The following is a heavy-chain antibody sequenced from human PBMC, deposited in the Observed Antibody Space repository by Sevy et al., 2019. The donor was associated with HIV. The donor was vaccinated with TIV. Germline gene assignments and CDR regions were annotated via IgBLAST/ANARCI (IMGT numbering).Heavy chain of an antibody. CDR3: VKDRGTLVRGNIVDP. CDR2: FSGSGGGT. CDR1: GFTFSACA. J-gene: IGHJ5*02. Sequence: GGSLRLSCAASGFTFSACAMTWFRQAPGKGLEWVSGFSGSGGGTYYADSVQGRLTIPRDNSRNILYLQMNNLRPEDTAVYYCVKDRGTLVRGNIVDPWGQGTLVTVSS. D-gene: IGHD3-10*01. V-gene: IGHV3-23*01.